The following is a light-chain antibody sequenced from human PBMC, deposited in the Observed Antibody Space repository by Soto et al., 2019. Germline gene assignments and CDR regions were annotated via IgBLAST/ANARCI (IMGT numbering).Light chain of an antibody. Sequence: DIQMTQSPPTLSASVGDRFTIXXRASQSISSWLAWYQQKPGKAPKXMIYKASTLESGVPSRFSGSGSGTEFTLTISSLQPDDFATYYCQQYKSYPYTFGQGTRLEI. CDR1: QSISSW. J-gene: IGKJ5*01. CDR3: QQYKSYPYT. CDR2: KAS. V-gene: IGKV1-5*03.